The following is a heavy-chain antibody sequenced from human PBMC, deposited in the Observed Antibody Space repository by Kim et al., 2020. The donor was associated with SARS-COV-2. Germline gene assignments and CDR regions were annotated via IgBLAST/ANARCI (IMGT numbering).Heavy chain of an antibody. CDR3: KTRISGTSDIDY. J-gene: IGHJ4*02. D-gene: IGHD1-7*01. CDR1: GFTFSNYW. CDR2: IKGDGSSA. V-gene: IGHV3-74*01. Sequence: GGSLRLSCAASGFTFSNYWMNWVRQAPGKGLVWVSRIKGDGSSAAYADSVKGRFTISRDNARNTLYLRMNTLTAEDTAVYYCKTRISGTSDIDYWGQGTLVTVSS.